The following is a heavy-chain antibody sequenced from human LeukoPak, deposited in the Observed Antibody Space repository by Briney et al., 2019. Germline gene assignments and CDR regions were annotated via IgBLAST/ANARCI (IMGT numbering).Heavy chain of an antibody. D-gene: IGHD1-26*01. J-gene: IGHJ5*02. CDR2: ISYTGVS. Sequence: PSETLSLTCTVSGVSISRSYWIWIRQTPGKGLEWIGYISYTGVSSYNPSLKSRVTISVDTSKNQFSLNVTSVTAADTAVYYCAGLPEGGYATSLGWFGPWGQGTRVTVSS. V-gene: IGHV4-59*08. CDR3: AGLPEGGYATSLGWFGP. CDR1: GVSISRSY.